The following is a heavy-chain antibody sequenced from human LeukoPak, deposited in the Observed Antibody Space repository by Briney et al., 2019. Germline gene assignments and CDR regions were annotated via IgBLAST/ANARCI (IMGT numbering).Heavy chain of an antibody. D-gene: IGHD3-3*01. CDR2: IIPILGIA. J-gene: IGHJ5*02. CDR3: ARVAYYDFWSGYQNWFDP. CDR1: GGTFSSYA. V-gene: IGHV1-69*04. Sequence: RASVKVSCKASGGTFSSYAISWVRQAPGQGLEWMGRIIPILGIANYAQKFQGRVTITADKSTSTAYMELSSLRSEDTAVYYCARVAYYDFWSGYQNWFDPWGQGTLVTVSS.